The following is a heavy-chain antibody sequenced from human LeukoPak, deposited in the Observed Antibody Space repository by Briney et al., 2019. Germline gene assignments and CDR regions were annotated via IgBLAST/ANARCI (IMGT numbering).Heavy chain of an antibody. Sequence: GGSLRLSCAASGFTFSSYSMNWVRQAPGKGLEWVSSISSSSSYIYYADSVKGRFTISRDNAKNSLYLQMNSLRAEDTAVYYCARDKGGSGSYSYWGQGTLVTVSS. CDR1: GFTFSSYS. CDR2: ISSSSSYI. CDR3: ARDKGGSGSYSY. J-gene: IGHJ4*02. V-gene: IGHV3-21*01. D-gene: IGHD3-10*01.